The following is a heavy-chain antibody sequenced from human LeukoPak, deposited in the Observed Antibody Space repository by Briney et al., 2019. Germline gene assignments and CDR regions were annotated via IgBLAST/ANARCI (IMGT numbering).Heavy chain of an antibody. V-gene: IGHV4-59*01. D-gene: IGHD4-11*01. CDR1: DSGYFTSNYY. Sequence: SETLSLTCTVSDSGYFTSNYYWGWIRQPPGKGLEWIGYVDHTGSTKFNPSLNGRVSISRDTSNNFFSLRLRSVTAADTAVYFCARGRVSSSTWYSTYYYFFYMDFWGKGTTVTVSS. J-gene: IGHJ6*03. CDR3: ARGRVSSSTWYSTYYYFFYMDF. CDR2: VDHTGST.